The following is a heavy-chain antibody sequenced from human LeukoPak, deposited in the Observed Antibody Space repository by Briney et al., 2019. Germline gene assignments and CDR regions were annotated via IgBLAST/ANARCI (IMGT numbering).Heavy chain of an antibody. CDR2: ISSSSSYI. CDR1: GFTFSSYS. Sequence: GGSLRLSCAASGFTFSSYSMNWVRQAPGKGLEWVSSISSSSSYIYYADSVKGRFTISRENAKNSLYLQMNSLRAEGTAVYYCAKSLYSSGRNDIWGQGTMVTVSS. V-gene: IGHV3-21*01. CDR3: AKSLYSSGRNDI. D-gene: IGHD6-19*01. J-gene: IGHJ3*02.